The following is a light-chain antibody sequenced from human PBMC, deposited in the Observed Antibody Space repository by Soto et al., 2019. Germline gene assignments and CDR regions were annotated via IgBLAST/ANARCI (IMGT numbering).Light chain of an antibody. CDR1: QSLSRYF. V-gene: IGKV3-20*01. Sequence: EIVLTQSPSTLSLSPGDRATLSCRASQSLSRYFLAWYQQKPGQAPRLLIYDASNRATGVPDRFSGSGSGTDFTLTISRLESEDFAVYYCQQYGSSSTFGQGTRLEIK. CDR2: DAS. J-gene: IGKJ5*01. CDR3: QQYGSSST.